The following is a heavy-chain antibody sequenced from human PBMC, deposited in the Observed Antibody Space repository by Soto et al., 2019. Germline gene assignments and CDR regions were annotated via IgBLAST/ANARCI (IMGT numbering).Heavy chain of an antibody. CDR1: GYTFTSYG. J-gene: IGHJ5*02. CDR3: ARDPLPLYSSSLNGNWFDP. V-gene: IGHV1-8*02. CDR2: MNPNSGNT. D-gene: IGHD6-13*01. Sequence: ASVKVSCKASGYTFTSYGISWVRQATGQGLEWMGWMNPNSGNTGYAQKFQGRVTMTRNTSISTAYMELSSLRSEDTAVYYCARDPLPLYSSSLNGNWFDPWGQGTLVTVSS.